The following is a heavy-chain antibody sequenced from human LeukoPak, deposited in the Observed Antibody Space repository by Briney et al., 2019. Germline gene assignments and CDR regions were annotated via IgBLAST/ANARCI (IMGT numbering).Heavy chain of an antibody. CDR3: ARRGGDSSGNFDY. J-gene: IGHJ4*02. CDR2: IHNSGRT. CDR1: GGSVSSYY. V-gene: IGHV4-59*08. D-gene: IGHD3-22*01. Sequence: SETLSLTCSVSGGSVSSYYWSWIRQSPGKGLEWIGYIHNSGRTNYNPSLKSRVTISVDTSKKQFSLRLSSVTAADTAVYYCARRGGDSSGNFDYWGQGTLVTVSS.